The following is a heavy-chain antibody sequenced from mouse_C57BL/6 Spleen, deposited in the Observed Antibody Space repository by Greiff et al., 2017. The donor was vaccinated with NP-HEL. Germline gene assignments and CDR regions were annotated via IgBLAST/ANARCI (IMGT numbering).Heavy chain of an antibody. CDR1: GYTFTSYW. D-gene: IGHD2-5*01. J-gene: IGHJ3*01. V-gene: IGHV1-69*01. CDR2: IDPSDSYT. CDR3: ARDYYSNYAWFAY. Sequence: VQLQQPGAELVMPGASVKLSCKASGYTFTSYWMHWVKQRPGQGLEWIGEIDPSDSYTNYNQKFKGKSTLTVDKSSSTAYMQLSSLTSEDPAVYYCARDYYSNYAWFAYWGQGTLVTVSA.